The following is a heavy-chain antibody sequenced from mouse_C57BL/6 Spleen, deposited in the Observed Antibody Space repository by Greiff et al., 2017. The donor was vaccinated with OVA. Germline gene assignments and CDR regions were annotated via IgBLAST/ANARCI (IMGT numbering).Heavy chain of an antibody. Sequence: EVQLQQSGPELVKPGASVKIPCKASGYTFTDYNMDWVKQSHGKSLEWIGDINPNNGGTIYNQKFKGKATLTVDKSSSTAYMELRSLTSEDTAVYYCARNLWYYGSSYLGYFDVWGTGTTVTVSS. V-gene: IGHV1-18*01. CDR2: INPNNGGT. J-gene: IGHJ1*03. CDR1: GYTFTDYN. D-gene: IGHD1-1*01. CDR3: ARNLWYYGSSYLGYFDV.